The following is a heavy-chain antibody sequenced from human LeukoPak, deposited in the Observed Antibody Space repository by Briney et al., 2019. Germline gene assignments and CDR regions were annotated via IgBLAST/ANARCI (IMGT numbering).Heavy chain of an antibody. Sequence: PSETLSLTCTVSGGSVSSGSYYWSWIRQPPGKGLEWIGYIYYSGSTNYNPSLKSRVTISVDTSKNQFSLKLSSVTAADTAVYYCARGVLRFLEWLRRWYAFDIWGQGTMVTVSS. D-gene: IGHD3-3*01. CDR1: GGSVSSGSYY. V-gene: IGHV4-61*01. J-gene: IGHJ3*02. CDR2: IYYSGST. CDR3: ARGVLRFLEWLRRWYAFDI.